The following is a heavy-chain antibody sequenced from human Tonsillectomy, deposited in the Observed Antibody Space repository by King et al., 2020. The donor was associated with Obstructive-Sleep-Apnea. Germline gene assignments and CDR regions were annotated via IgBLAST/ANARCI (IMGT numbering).Heavy chain of an antibody. CDR3: ARSYYLAHFDY. V-gene: IGHV4-39*07. CDR2: IYYSGST. J-gene: IGHJ4*02. Sequence: LQLQESGPGLVKPSETLSLTCTVSGGSISSSSYYWGWIRQPPGQGLEWIGSIYYSGSTYYNPSLKSRVTISVDTSKNQFSLKLSSVTAADTAVYYCARSYYLAHFDYWGQGTLVTVSS. D-gene: IGHD3-10*01. CDR1: GGSISSSSYY.